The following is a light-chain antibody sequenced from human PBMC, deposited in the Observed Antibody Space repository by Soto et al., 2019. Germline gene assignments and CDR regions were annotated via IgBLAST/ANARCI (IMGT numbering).Light chain of an antibody. CDR1: QSLSSSY. V-gene: IGKV3-20*01. Sequence: EIVLTQSPGTLSLSPGERATLSCRASQSLSSSYLAWYQQKPGQAPRLLIYGASSRATGIPDRFSGSGSGTDFTLTISRLEPEDFAVYYCLQYGSSPRTFGPGTKVEIK. J-gene: IGKJ1*01. CDR3: LQYGSSPRT. CDR2: GAS.